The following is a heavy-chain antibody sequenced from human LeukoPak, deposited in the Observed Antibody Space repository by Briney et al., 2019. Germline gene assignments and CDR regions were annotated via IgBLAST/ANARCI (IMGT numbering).Heavy chain of an antibody. V-gene: IGHV3-7*01. D-gene: IGHD2-2*01. CDR1: GFTSSTFW. J-gene: IGHJ4*02. CDR2: INQDGSEK. Sequence: RIPSCAASGFTSSTFWRSWLRQAPGKGLEWLANINQDGSEKYDVDSVRGRFTISRDNAQNSLYMQMNSLRAEDKAVYYCASGGYALYWGQGTLVTVSS. CDR3: ASGGYALY.